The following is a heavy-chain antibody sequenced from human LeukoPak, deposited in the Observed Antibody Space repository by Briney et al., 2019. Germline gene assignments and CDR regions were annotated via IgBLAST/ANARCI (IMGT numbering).Heavy chain of an antibody. J-gene: IGHJ3*02. CDR1: GFTFDDYA. CDR2: ISWNSGSI. CDR3: ARDLGPDDAFDI. V-gene: IGHV3-9*01. Sequence: SGGSLRLSCAASGFTFDDYAMHWVRQAPGKGLEWVSGISWNSGSIGSAASVKGRFIISSDNAKNSLYLQMNSLRAEDTALYNCARDLGPDDAFDIWGQEAMVTVSS.